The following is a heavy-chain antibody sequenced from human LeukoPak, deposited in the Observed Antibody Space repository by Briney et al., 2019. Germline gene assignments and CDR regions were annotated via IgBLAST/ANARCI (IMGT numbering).Heavy chain of an antibody. Sequence: PGGSLRLSCAASGLTFSSYWMHWVRQAPGKGLEWVSSISSSGSNIYYGDSVKGRFSISRDNAQNSLYLQMNSLRAEDTAVYYCARGGGNYGKYHFDYWGQGTLVTVSS. CDR3: ARGGGNYGKYHFDY. CDR2: ISSSGSNI. D-gene: IGHD1-26*01. V-gene: IGHV3-21*01. CDR1: GLTFSSYW. J-gene: IGHJ4*02.